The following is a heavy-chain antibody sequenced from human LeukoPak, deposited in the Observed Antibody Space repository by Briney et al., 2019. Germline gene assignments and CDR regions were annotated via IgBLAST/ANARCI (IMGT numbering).Heavy chain of an antibody. CDR2: ISGSDGST. Sequence: GGSLRLSCTASGFTFSNYAMSWVRQAPGKGLEWVSTISGSDGSTYYADSVKGRFTISRDNAKNTLYLQTDSLRAEDTGVYYCARSNQADDYWGQGTLVTVSS. CDR1: GFTFSNYA. D-gene: IGHD1-14*01. J-gene: IGHJ4*02. CDR3: ARSNQADDY. V-gene: IGHV3-23*01.